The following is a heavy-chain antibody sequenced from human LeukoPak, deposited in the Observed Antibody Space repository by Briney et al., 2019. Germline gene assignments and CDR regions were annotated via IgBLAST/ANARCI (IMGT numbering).Heavy chain of an antibody. D-gene: IGHD2-15*01. Sequence: SVKVSCNASAFTFTSSAMQWVRQARAPRLEWIGWIVVGGGNTNYAQKFQERVTITRDMSTSTAYMELSSLRSEDTAVYYCAAASEYCSGGSCYYLDYWGQGTLVTVSS. CDR1: AFTFTSSA. CDR2: IVVGGGNT. CDR3: AAASEYCSGGSCYYLDY. J-gene: IGHJ4*02. V-gene: IGHV1-58*02.